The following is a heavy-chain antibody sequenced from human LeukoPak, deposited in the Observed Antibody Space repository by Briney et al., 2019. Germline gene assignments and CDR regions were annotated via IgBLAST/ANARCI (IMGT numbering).Heavy chain of an antibody. V-gene: IGHV4-59*01. Sequence: TSETLSLTCTVSGGSISSYYWSWIRQPPGKGLEWIGYMSYSGSSSYNPSLRSRVTISVDAFKKQFSLKLSSVTAADTAVYYCARDGYSDSSGYDYPPSVWGQGTLVTVSS. D-gene: IGHD3-22*01. CDR3: ARDGYSDSSGYDYPPSV. CDR2: MSYSGSS. J-gene: IGHJ4*02. CDR1: GGSISSYY.